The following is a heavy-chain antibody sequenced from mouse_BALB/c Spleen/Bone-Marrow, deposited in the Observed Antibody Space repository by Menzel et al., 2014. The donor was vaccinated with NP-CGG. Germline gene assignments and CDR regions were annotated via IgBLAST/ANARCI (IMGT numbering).Heavy chain of an antibody. CDR2: ISNGSSTI. Sequence: EVKLQESGGGLMQPGGSRKLSCAASGFTFSSFGMHWVRQAPEKGLEWVAYISNGSSTIYYADTVKGRFTISRDNPKNTLFLQMTSLRSEDTAMYYCARKGAMITHYYAMDYWGQGTSVTVSS. V-gene: IGHV5-17*02. CDR3: ARKGAMITHYYAMDY. J-gene: IGHJ4*01. CDR1: GFTFSSFG. D-gene: IGHD2-4*01.